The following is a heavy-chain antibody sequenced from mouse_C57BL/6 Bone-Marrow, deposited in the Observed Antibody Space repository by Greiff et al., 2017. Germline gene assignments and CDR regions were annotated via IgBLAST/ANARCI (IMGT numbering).Heavy chain of an antibody. CDR1: GYTFTGYW. D-gene: IGHD1-1*01. CDR2: ILPGSGST. Sequence: VKLVESGAELMKPGASVKLSCKATGYTFTGYWIEWVKQRPGYGLEWIGEILPGSGSTNYNEKFKGKATFTADTSSNTAYMQLSSLTTEDSAIYYCARRGTTTVVDYAMDYWGQGTSVTVSS. V-gene: IGHV1-9*01. CDR3: ARRGTTTVVDYAMDY. J-gene: IGHJ4*01.